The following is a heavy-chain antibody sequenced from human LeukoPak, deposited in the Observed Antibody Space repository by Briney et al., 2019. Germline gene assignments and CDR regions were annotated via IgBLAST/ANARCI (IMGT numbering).Heavy chain of an antibody. CDR2: INPNSGDT. CDR1: GYTFTGYY. V-gene: IGHV1-2*02. CDR3: AKNPYEYYFDY. D-gene: IGHD5-12*01. J-gene: IGHJ4*02. Sequence: ASVKVSCKASGYTFTGYYMHWVRQAPGLGLEWMGWINPNSGDTNYAQKFQGRVTMTRDTYIRTAYLELSGLKSDDTAVYYCAKNPYEYYFDYWGQGTLVTVSS.